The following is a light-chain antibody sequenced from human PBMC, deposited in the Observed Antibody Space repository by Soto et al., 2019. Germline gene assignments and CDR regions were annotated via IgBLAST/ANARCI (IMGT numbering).Light chain of an antibody. CDR1: SSDVGAYNY. J-gene: IGLJ2*01. V-gene: IGLV2-14*01. Sequence: QSVLTQPASVSGSPGQSITISCTGTSSDVGAYNYVSWYQQHPGKAPKLIIYDVSNRPSGVSNRFSGSKSGNTASLTISGLQAEDEADYYCSSYTSSSTRVFGGWTKLTVL. CDR3: SSYTSSSTRV. CDR2: DVS.